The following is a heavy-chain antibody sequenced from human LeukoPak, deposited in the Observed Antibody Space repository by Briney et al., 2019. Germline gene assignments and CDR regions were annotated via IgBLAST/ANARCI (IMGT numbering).Heavy chain of an antibody. D-gene: IGHD3-16*02. CDR2: INSDGSAT. J-gene: IGHJ4*02. CDR1: GFTFGSPW. CDR3: ARGTAGYHSSYFDY. Sequence: GGSLRLSCAASGFTFGSPWMHWVRHAPGKGLVWVSRINSDGSATAYADSVKGRFTISRDNAENTLYLQMNSLRAEDTAVYYCARGTAGYHSSYFDYWGQGTLVTVSS. V-gene: IGHV3-74*01.